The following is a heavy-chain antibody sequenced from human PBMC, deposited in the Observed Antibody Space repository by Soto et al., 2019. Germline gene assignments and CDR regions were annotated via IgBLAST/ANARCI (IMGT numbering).Heavy chain of an antibody. CDR1: GFTVSSNY. D-gene: IGHD6-19*01. V-gene: IGHV3-66*01. Sequence: EVQLVESGGGLVQPGGSLRLSCAASGFTVSSNYMSWVRQAPGKGLEWVSFIYTGGSTYYADSVKGRFIISKDNSKNTLYLQMNSLRPEDTAVYYCARSYSSGLYNGAFDTWGQGTMVTVSS. CDR2: IYTGGST. J-gene: IGHJ3*02. CDR3: ARSYSSGLYNGAFDT.